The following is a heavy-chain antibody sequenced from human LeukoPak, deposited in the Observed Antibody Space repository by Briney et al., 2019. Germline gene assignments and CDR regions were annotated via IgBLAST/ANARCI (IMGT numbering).Heavy chain of an antibody. CDR1: GFTFTSSA. D-gene: IGHD4-17*01. Sequence: SVKVSCKASGFTFTSSAVQWVRQARGQRLEWIGWIVVGSGNTNYAQKFQERVTITRDMSTSTAYMELSSLRSEDTAVYYCAAVLYGDPSQGAFDIWGQGTMVTVSS. CDR3: AAVLYGDPSQGAFDI. J-gene: IGHJ3*02. CDR2: IVVGSGNT. V-gene: IGHV1-58*01.